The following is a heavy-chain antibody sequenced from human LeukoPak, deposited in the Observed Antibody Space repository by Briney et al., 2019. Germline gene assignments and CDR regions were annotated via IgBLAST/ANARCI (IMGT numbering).Heavy chain of an antibody. CDR3: ARDLGAVAGIFDC. Sequence: GGSLRLSCAASGFTFSSYAMHWVRQAPGKGLEWVAVISYDGSNKYYADSVKGRFTISRDNSKNTLYLQMNSLRAEDTAVYYCARDLGAVAGIFDCWGQGTLVTVSS. CDR1: GFTFSSYA. V-gene: IGHV3-30-3*01. D-gene: IGHD6-19*01. CDR2: ISYDGSNK. J-gene: IGHJ4*02.